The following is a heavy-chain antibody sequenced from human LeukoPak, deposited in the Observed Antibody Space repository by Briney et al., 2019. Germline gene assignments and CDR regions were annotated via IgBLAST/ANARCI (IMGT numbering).Heavy chain of an antibody. CDR1: GFTFSSYG. J-gene: IGHJ4*02. CDR2: IRYDGSNK. V-gene: IGHV3-30*02. D-gene: IGHD3-9*01. CDR3: AKISWRLTDFDY. Sequence: PGGSLRLPCAASGFTFSSYGMHWVRQAPGKGLEWVAFIRYDGSNKYYADSVKGRFTISRDNSKNTLYLQMNSLRAEDTAVYYCAKISWRLTDFDYWGQGTLVTVSS.